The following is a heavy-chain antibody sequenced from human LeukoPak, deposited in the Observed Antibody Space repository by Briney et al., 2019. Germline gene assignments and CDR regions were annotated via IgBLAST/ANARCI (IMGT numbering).Heavy chain of an antibody. CDR1: GGSISNYY. J-gene: IGHJ2*01. D-gene: IGHD2-21*02. Sequence: SETLSVTCTVSGGSISNYYWSWIRQPAGKGLEWIGRVYSSGSTNYNPSLKSRVTMSVDTSKNQFSLKLSSVTAADTAVYYCARHYCGGDCYSRWYFDLWGRGTLVTVSS. V-gene: IGHV4-4*07. CDR2: VYSSGST. CDR3: ARHYCGGDCYSRWYFDL.